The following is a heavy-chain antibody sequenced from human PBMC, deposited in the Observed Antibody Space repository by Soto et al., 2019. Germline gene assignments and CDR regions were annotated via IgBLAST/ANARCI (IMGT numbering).Heavy chain of an antibody. CDR3: VRRELGRPIDY. V-gene: IGHV4-39*01. J-gene: IGHJ4*02. Sequence: SETLSLTCTVSGASISSSSYYWGWIRQPPGKGLEWIGSIYYSGSTNHNPSLKSRVTMFIDASKNQISLNLSSVTAADAAMYYCVRRELGRPIDYWGQGTLVTVSS. D-gene: IGHD6-6*01. CDR2: IYYSGST. CDR1: GASISSSSYY.